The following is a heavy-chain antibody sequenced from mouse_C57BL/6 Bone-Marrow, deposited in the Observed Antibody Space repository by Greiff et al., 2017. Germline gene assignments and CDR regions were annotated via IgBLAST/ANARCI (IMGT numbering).Heavy chain of an antibody. CDR1: GFSLTSYG. Sequence: QVQLKESGPGLVQPSQSLSITCTVSGFSLTSYGVHWVRQSPGKGLEWLGVIWRGGSTDYNAAFMSRLSITKDKSKSQVFFKMNSLQADDTAIYDCAKKGSYASSMDYWGQGTSVTVSS. CDR3: AKKGSYASSMDY. V-gene: IGHV2-5*01. CDR2: IWRGGST. J-gene: IGHJ4*01. D-gene: IGHD6-1*01.